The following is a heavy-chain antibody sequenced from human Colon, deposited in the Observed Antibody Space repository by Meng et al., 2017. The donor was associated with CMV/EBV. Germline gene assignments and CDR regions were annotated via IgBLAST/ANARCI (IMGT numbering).Heavy chain of an antibody. CDR2: INPTGDST. Sequence: QVQLVQAGAEVRKPGASVGVSCKASGYTFSKSYIYWVRQAPGQGPEWMGIINPTGDSTTLAQKFQGRVTVTRDTSTNTVYMELSSLRSDDTAVYYCASQAATHTYFDFWGHGTLVTVSS. J-gene: IGHJ4*01. D-gene: IGHD6-13*01. CDR1: GYTFSKSY. CDR3: ASQAATHTYFDF. V-gene: IGHV1-46*01.